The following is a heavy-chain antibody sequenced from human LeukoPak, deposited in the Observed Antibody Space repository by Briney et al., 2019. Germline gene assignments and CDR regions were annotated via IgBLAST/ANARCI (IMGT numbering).Heavy chain of an antibody. CDR1: GGSISSYY. D-gene: IGHD1-26*01. CDR2: IYYSGST. CDR3: ARGRRRSSGTFDY. V-gene: IGHV4-59*12. J-gene: IGHJ4*02. Sequence: PSETLSLTCTVSGGSISSYYWSWIRQPPGKGLEWIGYIYYSGSTNYNPSLKSRVTISVDTSKNQFSLKLSSVTAADTAVYYCARGRRRSSGTFDYWGQGTLVTVSS.